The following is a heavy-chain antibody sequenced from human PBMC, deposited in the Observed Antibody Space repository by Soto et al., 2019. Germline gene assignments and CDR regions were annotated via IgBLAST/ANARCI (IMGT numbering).Heavy chain of an antibody. D-gene: IGHD5-12*01. J-gene: IGHJ4*02. CDR2: ITGSGGGT. CDR3: AKEAPRSGYSFGDFDY. V-gene: IGHV3-23*01. CDR1: GFTFSNYA. Sequence: EVQVLESGGGLVQPGGSLRLSCAASGFTFSNYAMSWVRLAPGKGLEWVSAITGSGGGTYYANSVKGRFTVSRDNSKNTLYLQMSSLRTEDTAVYYCAKEAPRSGYSFGDFDYWGQGTLVTVSS.